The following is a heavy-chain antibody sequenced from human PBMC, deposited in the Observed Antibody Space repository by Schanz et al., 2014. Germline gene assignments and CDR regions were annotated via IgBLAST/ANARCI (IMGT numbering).Heavy chain of an antibody. CDR3: AKAIYTLSIRTDAFQV. D-gene: IGHD3-16*01. V-gene: IGHV1-69*01. J-gene: IGHJ3*01. CDR1: GGTFSGFA. CDR2: IIPVFGTP. Sequence: QVHLVQSGAEMKKSGSSVKVSCKASGGTFSGFALSWVRQAPGQGLEWMGWIIPVFGTPKYAQRFQNRLTISADDSTSAVYMELSGLRSEDTAVYFCAKAIYTLSIRTDAFQVWGQGTLVSGSS.